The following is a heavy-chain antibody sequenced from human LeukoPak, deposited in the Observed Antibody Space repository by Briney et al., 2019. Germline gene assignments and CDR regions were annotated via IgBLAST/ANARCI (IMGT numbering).Heavy chain of an antibody. J-gene: IGHJ4*02. CDR2: FDPEDGET. D-gene: IGHD5-12*01. Sequence: ASVKVSCKVSGYTLTELSMHWVRQAPGKGLEWMGGFDPEDGETIYAQKFQGRVTMTRNTSISTAYMELSSLRSEDTAVYYCASGRYSGYSEHDYWGQGTLVTVSS. CDR3: ASGRYSGYSEHDY. V-gene: IGHV1-24*01. CDR1: GYTLTELS.